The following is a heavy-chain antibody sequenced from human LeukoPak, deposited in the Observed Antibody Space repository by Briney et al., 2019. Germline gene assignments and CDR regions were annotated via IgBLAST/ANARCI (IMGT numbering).Heavy chain of an antibody. J-gene: IGHJ4*02. D-gene: IGHD2-15*01. Sequence: GGSLRLSCAASGFIFSDYYMTWIRQAPGKGLEWVANIKQDGGEKYYVDSVKGRFTISRDNTKKSLFLQMNSLIAEDTAVYYCARSSCSGGICYGYWGQGTLVTVSS. CDR1: GFIFSDYY. CDR2: IKQDGGEK. V-gene: IGHV3-7*05. CDR3: ARSSCSGGICYGY.